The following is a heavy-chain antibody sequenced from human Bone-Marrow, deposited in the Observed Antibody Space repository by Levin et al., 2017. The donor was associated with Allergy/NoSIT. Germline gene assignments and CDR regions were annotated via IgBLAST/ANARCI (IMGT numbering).Heavy chain of an antibody. V-gene: IGHV1-18*01. Sequence: TWVRQAPGQGLEWMGWISAYNGNTNYAQNLQGRVTMTADISTSTAYMELGSLRSDDTAVYYCARDKGVYGDPSSYNYYYYMDVWGKGTTVTVSS. CDR2: ISAYNGNT. CDR3: ARDKGVYGDPSSYNYYYYMDV. D-gene: IGHD4-17*01. J-gene: IGHJ6*03.